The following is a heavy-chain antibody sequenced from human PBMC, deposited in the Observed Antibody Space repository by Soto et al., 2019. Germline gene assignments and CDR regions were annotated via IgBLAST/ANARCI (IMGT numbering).Heavy chain of an antibody. CDR2: IYYSGST. D-gene: IGHD3-9*01. J-gene: IGHJ5*02. CDR3: ARGNRYFDWLYNWFDP. V-gene: IGHV4-59*01. Sequence: SETLSLTCNLSGGSFHNFYWLWTRQPPGKGLEWIGYIYYSGSTNYNPSLKSRVIISVDTSKNQFSLKLSSVTAADTAVYYCARGNRYFDWLYNWFDPWGQGTLVTVSS. CDR1: GGSFHNFY.